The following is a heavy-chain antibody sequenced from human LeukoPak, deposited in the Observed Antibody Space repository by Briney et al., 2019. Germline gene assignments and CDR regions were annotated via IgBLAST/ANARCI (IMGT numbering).Heavy chain of an antibody. J-gene: IGHJ4*02. V-gene: IGHV3-21*01. CDR2: ISSSSSYI. Sequence: GGSLRLSCAASGFTFSSYSMNWVRQAPGKGLEWVSSISSSSSYIYYADSVKGRFTISRDNAKNSLYLQMNSLRAEDTAVYYCVGSKAPFFYFDYWGQGILVTVSS. D-gene: IGHD2/OR15-2a*01. CDR3: VGSKAPFFYFDY. CDR1: GFTFSSYS.